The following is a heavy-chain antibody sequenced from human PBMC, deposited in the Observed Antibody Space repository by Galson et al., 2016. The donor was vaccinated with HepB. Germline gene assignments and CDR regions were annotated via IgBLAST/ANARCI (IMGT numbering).Heavy chain of an antibody. D-gene: IGHD3-10*01. CDR1: GDSVSSNSAA. J-gene: IGHJ3*02. CDR2: TYYRSKWYN. V-gene: IGHV6-1*01. Sequence: CAISGDSVSSNSAAWNWIRQSPSRGLEWLGRTYYRSKWYNDYAVSVKSRISIKPDTSKNQFSLHLNSVTPEDTAVYYRARVPFRGDSYRDAFDIWGQGTMVTVSP. CDR3: ARVPFRGDSYRDAFDI.